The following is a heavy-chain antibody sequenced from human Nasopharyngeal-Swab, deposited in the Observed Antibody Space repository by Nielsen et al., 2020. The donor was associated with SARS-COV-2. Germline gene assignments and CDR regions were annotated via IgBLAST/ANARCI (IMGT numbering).Heavy chain of an antibody. CDR1: GYTFTSYY. J-gene: IGHJ6*02. CDR3: AREGGGEQGYSSGWHVIFTSNYYYYGMDV. D-gene: IGHD6-19*01. Sequence: ASVKVSCKASGYTFTSYYMHWVRQAPGQGLEWMGIINPSGGSTSYAQKFQGRVTMTRDTSTSTVYMELSSLRSEDTAVYHCAREGGGEQGYSSGWHVIFTSNYYYYGMDVWGQGTTVTVSS. V-gene: IGHV1-46*01. CDR2: INPSGGST.